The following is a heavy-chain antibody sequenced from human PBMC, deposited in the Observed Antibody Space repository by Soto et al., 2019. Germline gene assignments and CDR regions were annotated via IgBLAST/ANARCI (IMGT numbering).Heavy chain of an antibody. CDR2: IDWDDDK. V-gene: IGHV2-70*01. CDR1: GFSLSTSGMC. CDR3: ARIRGGRRGYGMDV. D-gene: IGHD3-16*01. J-gene: IGHJ6*02. Sequence: SGPTLVNPTQTLTLTCNFSGFSLSTSGMCVSWIRQPPGKALEWLALIDWDDDKYYSTSLKTRLTISKDTSKNQVVLTMTNMDPVDTATYYCARIRGGRRGYGMDVWGQGTTVTVSS.